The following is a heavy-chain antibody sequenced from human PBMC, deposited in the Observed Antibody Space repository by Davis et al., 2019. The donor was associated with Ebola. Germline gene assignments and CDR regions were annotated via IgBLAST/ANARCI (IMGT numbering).Heavy chain of an antibody. V-gene: IGHV3-48*02. J-gene: IGHJ6*02. D-gene: IGHD2-8*01. CDR2: ISSSGSTI. Sequence: GGSLRLSCAASGFTFSSYWMSWVRQAPGKGLEWVSYISSSGSTIYYADSVKGRFTISRDNAKNSLYLQMNSLRDEDTAVYYCARDSIVLVSDYGMDVWGQGTTVTVSS. CDR1: GFTFSSYW. CDR3: ARDSIVLVSDYGMDV.